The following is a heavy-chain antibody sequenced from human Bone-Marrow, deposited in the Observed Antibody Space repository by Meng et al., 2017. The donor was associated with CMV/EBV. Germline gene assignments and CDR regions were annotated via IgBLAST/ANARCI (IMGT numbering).Heavy chain of an antibody. J-gene: IGHJ4*02. CDR2: IYGGGTT. D-gene: IGHD6-19*01. V-gene: IGHV3-66*01. CDR3: ARGGSGWIPFGY. CDR1: GIIVTANS. Sequence: LSCDAAGIIVTANSGSWVRQAPGKGLEWVSVIYGGGTTYYTDSVKGRFTISRDTTKNTLYLHMNSLRAEDTAIYYCARGGSGWIPFGYWGQGTLVTVSS.